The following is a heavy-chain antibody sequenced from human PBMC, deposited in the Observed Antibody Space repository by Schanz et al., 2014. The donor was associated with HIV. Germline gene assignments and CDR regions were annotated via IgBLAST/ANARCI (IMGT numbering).Heavy chain of an antibody. V-gene: IGHV1-2*02. CDR1: AYTFTGYY. Sequence: QLLLVQSGAGVKKPGASVKVSCKASAYTFTGYYMHWVRQAPGQGLEWIGWINPKSGDTNFAQKFQARVTMTRDTSLSVVYMEWSRLRSGDTAVYYCARDTNFVLDVWGQGTTVTVSS. CDR2: INPKSGDT. CDR3: ARDTNFVLDV. D-gene: IGHD2-8*01. J-gene: IGHJ6*02.